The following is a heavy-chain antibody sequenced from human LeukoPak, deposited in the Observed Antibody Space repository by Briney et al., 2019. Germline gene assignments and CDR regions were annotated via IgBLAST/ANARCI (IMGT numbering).Heavy chain of an antibody. D-gene: IGHD2-2*01. J-gene: IGHJ6*03. CDR2: IYHSGST. V-gene: IGHV4-30-2*01. CDR1: GGSISSGGYY. Sequence: SETLSLTCTVSGGSISSGGYYWSWIRQPPGKGLEWIGYIYHSGSTYYNPSLKSRVTISVDRSKNQFSLKLSSVTAADAAVYYCARTDYQLLPDYYYYYMDVWGKGTTVTVSS. CDR3: ARTDYQLLPDYYYYYMDV.